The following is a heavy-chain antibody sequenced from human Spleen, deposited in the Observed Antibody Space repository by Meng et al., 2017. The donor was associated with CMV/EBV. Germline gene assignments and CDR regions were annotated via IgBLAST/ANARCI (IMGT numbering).Heavy chain of an antibody. CDR1: GGTFSSYA. J-gene: IGHJ4*02. D-gene: IGHD2-2*01. CDR2: IIPIFGTA. CDR3: ARASSRNLYCSSTSCYFDY. Sequence: SVKVSCKASGGTFSSYAISWVRQAPGQGLEWMGGIIPIFGTANYAQKFQGRVTITTDESTSTAYMELSSLRSEDTAVYYCARASSRNLYCSSTSCYFDYWGQGTLVTVS. V-gene: IGHV1-69*05.